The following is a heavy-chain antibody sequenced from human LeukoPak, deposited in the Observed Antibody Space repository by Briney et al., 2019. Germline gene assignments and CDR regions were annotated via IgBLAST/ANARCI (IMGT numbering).Heavy chain of an antibody. CDR1: GYTFTSYG. J-gene: IGHJ3*02. V-gene: IGHV1-69*13. Sequence: SVKVSCKASGYTFTSYGISWVRQAPGQGLEWMGGIIPIFGTANYAQKFQGRVTITADESTSTAYMELSSLRSEDTAVYYCARGSITAQRKDAFDIWGQGTMVTVSS. D-gene: IGHD1-14*01. CDR2: IIPIFGTA. CDR3: ARGSITAQRKDAFDI.